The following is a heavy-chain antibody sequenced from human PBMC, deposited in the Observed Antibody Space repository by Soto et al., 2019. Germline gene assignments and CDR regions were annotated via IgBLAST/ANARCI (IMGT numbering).Heavy chain of an antibody. CDR3: ARDPTEYCSGGSCYGGIYFDY. CDR2: INHSGST. J-gene: IGHJ4*02. V-gene: IGHV4-34*01. D-gene: IGHD2-15*01. Sequence: ESLSLTCAVYGGSFSGYYWSWIRQPPGTALEWIGEINHSGSTNYNPSLKSRVTISVDTSKNQFSLKLSSVTAADTAVYYCARDPTEYCSGGSCYGGIYFDYWGQGTLVTVSS. CDR1: GGSFSGYY.